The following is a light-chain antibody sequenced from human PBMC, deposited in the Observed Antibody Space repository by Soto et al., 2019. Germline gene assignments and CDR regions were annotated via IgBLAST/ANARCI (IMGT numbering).Light chain of an antibody. CDR2: DVS. J-gene: IGLJ1*01. CDR3: SSYIPNSSTYV. V-gene: IGLV2-14*03. CDR1: SSDVGGYNY. Sequence: QSALTQPASVSGSPGQSITISCTGTSSDVGGYNYVSWYQHHPGKAPKRMIHDVSNRPSGVSNRFSGSKSGNTASLTISGLQAEDEADYYCSSYIPNSSTYVFGTGTKVTVL.